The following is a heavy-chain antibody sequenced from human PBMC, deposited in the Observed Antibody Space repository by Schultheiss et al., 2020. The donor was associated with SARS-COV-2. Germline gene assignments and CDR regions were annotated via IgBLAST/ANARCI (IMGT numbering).Heavy chain of an antibody. CDR1: GFTFSSYG. D-gene: IGHD1-26*01. CDR3: AKDGTRQVGATHFDY. Sequence: GGSLRLSCAASGFTFSSYGMHWVRQAPGKGLEWVANIKQDGSEKYYVDSVKGRFTISRDNAKNSLYLQMNSLRAEDTALYYCAKDGTRQVGATHFDYWGQGTLVTVSS. J-gene: IGHJ4*02. CDR2: IKQDGSEK. V-gene: IGHV3-7*03.